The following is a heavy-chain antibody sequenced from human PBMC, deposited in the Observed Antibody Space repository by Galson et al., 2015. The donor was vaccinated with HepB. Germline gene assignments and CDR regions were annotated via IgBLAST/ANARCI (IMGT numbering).Heavy chain of an antibody. CDR1: GYTFTGYY. Sequence: SVKVSCKASGYTFTGYYMHWVRQAPGQGLEWMGWINPNSGGTNYAQKFQGWVTMTRDTSISTAYMELSRLRSDDTAVYYCARADSSGYYYDYWGQGTLVTVSS. CDR3: ARADSSGYYYDY. CDR2: INPNSGGT. D-gene: IGHD3-22*01. V-gene: IGHV1-2*04. J-gene: IGHJ4*02.